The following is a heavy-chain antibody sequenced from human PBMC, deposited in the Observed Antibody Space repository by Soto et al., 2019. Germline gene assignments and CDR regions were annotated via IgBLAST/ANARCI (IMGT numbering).Heavy chain of an antibody. CDR2: IYYSGST. V-gene: IGHV4-30-4*01. CDR1: GGSISSGDYY. J-gene: IGHJ4*02. CDR3: ARDRGYDPLENTYFDY. Sequence: SETLSLTCTVSGGSISSGDYYWSWIRQPPGKGLEWIGYIYYSGSTYYNPSLKSRVTISVDTSKNQFSLKLSSVTAADTAVYYCARDRGYDPLENTYFDYWGQGTLVTVSS. D-gene: IGHD5-12*01.